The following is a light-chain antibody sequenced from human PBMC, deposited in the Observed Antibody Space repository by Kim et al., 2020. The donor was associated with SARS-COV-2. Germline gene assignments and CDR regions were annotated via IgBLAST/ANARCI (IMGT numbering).Light chain of an antibody. CDR2: DVS. V-gene: IGLV2-14*03. Sequence: GQSIPISCTGTSSDVGGYNYVSWYQHHPGKAPKLMIYDVSKRPSGVSNRFSGSKSGNTASLTISGLQAEDEADYYCSSYTSSSTLVFGGGTQLTVL. CDR3: SSYTSSSTLV. J-gene: IGLJ2*01. CDR1: SSDVGGYNY.